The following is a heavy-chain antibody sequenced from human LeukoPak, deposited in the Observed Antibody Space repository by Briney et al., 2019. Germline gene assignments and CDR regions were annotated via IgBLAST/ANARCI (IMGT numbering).Heavy chain of an antibody. D-gene: IGHD6-19*01. J-gene: IGHJ4*02. V-gene: IGHV3-33*01. Sequence: GRSLRLSCAASGFTFSSYGMHWVRQAPGKGLEWVAVIWYDGSNKYYADSVKGRFTISRDNSKNTLYLQMNSLRAEDTAVYYCARDGTSEQWLVPLDYWGQGTLVTVSS. CDR3: ARDGTSEQWLVPLDY. CDR1: GFTFSSYG. CDR2: IWYDGSNK.